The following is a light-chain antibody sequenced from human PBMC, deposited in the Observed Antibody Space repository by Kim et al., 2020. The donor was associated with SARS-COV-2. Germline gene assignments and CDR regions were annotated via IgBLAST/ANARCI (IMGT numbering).Light chain of an antibody. Sequence: EIVLTQSPATLSLSPGERATLSCRASQSVRSYLAWYQQKPGQAPRLLIYDASKRATDIPARFSGSGSGTDFTLTITSLEPADFAIYYCQQRSSWPGITFGQGTRLEIK. J-gene: IGKJ5*01. CDR2: DAS. CDR1: QSVRSY. V-gene: IGKV3-11*01. CDR3: QQRSSWPGIT.